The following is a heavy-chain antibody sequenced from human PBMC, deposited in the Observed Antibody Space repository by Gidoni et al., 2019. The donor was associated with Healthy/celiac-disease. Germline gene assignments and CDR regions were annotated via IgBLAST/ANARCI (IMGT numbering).Heavy chain of an antibody. V-gene: IGHV4-59*01. Sequence: QVQLQESGPGLVKPSETLSLPCTVSGGSISSYYWSWIRQPPGKGLEWIGYIYYSGSTNYNPSLKSRVTISVDTSKNQFSLKLSSVTAADTAVYYCARLVAAGGYYFDYWGQGTLVTVSS. CDR1: GGSISSYY. CDR2: IYYSGST. CDR3: ARLVAAGGYYFDY. J-gene: IGHJ4*02. D-gene: IGHD6-13*01.